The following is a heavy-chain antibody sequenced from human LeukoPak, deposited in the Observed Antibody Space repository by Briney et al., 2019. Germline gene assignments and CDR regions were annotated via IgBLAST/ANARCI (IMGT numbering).Heavy chain of an antibody. Sequence: ASVKVSCKAAGYTFSTYDISRVRQATGQGLEWMGWMNPKSGNTLYAQKFQGRVTMTRNTSISTAYMELSSVRSEDTAVYYCARFLKNPVNRRGPANYYMDVWGKGTTVTISS. CDR1: GYTFSTYD. V-gene: IGHV1-8*01. D-gene: IGHD2/OR15-2a*01. CDR3: ARFLKNPVNRRGPANYYMDV. J-gene: IGHJ6*03. CDR2: MNPKSGNT.